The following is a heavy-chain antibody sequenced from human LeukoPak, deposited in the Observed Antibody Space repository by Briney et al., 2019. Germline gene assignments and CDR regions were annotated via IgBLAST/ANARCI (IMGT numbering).Heavy chain of an antibody. CDR2: ISSTSSYT. Sequence: GGSLRLSCAASGFTFSDYYMSWIRQAPGKGQEWVSYISSTSSYTNYADSVKGRFTISRDNAKNSLHLQMNSLRAEDTAVYYCARSYGWLPGGMWGQGTLVTVSS. D-gene: IGHD5-12*01. CDR3: ARSYGWLPGGM. J-gene: IGHJ4*02. V-gene: IGHV3-11*03. CDR1: GFTFSDYY.